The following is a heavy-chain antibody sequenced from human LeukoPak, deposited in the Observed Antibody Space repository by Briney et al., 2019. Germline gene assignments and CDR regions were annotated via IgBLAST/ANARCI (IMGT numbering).Heavy chain of an antibody. CDR1: GFTFSSYG. CDR3: ARDLSERYSTDY. Sequence: GGSLRLSCAASGFTFSSYGMPWVRQAPGKGLEWVAVISYDGSNKYYADSVKGRFTISRDNSQNTLDLQMNSLRAEDTAVYYCARDLSERYSTDYWGQGTLVTVSS. CDR2: ISYDGSNK. V-gene: IGHV3-30*03. D-gene: IGHD1-26*01. J-gene: IGHJ4*02.